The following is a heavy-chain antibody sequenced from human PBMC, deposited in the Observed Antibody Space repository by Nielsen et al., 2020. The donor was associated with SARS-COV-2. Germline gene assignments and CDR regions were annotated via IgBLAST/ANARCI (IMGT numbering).Heavy chain of an antibody. CDR1: GDSISGYY. CDR2: IYYPGIYRGIT. V-gene: IGHV4-59*13. D-gene: IGHD4-17*01. Sequence: SETLSLTCSVSGDSISGYYWNWIRQPPGKGLEWIGYIYYPGIYRGITNYHPSLNSRVTISLDTSKNQFSLDLTSVTAADTAVYYCAVGYGDYDWYFDLWGRGTLVTVSS. CDR3: AVGYGDYDWYFDL. J-gene: IGHJ2*01.